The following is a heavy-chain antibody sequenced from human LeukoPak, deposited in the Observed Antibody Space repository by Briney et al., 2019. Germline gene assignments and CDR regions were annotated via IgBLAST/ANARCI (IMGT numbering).Heavy chain of an antibody. V-gene: IGHV4-59*08. Sequence: SETLSLTCTVSGGSISNYYWNWIRQPPGKGLEWVGHISYSGGTKYNPFLQSRVTISIDTPKNQFSLNLSSVTAADTAVYYCARRVIMSATGVPDTWLDPWGQGILVTVSS. D-gene: IGHD2-8*02. CDR2: ISYSGGT. CDR1: GGSISNYY. J-gene: IGHJ5*02. CDR3: ARRVIMSATGVPDTWLDP.